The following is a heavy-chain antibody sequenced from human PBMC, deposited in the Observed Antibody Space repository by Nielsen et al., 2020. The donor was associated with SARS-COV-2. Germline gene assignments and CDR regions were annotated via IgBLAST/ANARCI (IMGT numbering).Heavy chain of an antibody. CDR1: GLTFSSYG. D-gene: IGHD1-20*01. V-gene: IGHV3-33*01. CDR2: IWYDGSNK. CDR3: ARDRITGTSYFDL. Sequence: GGSLRLSCAASGLTFSSYGMHWVRQAPGKGLEWVAVIWYDGSNKYYADSVKGRFTISRDNSKSTLYLQMNSLRAEDTAVYYCARDRITGTSYFDLWGRGTLVTVSS. J-gene: IGHJ2*01.